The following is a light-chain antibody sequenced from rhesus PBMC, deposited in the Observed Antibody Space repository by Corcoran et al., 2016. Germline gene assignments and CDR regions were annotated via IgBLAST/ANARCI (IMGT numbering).Light chain of an antibody. J-gene: IGKJ1*01. CDR3: QETSNFVT. V-gene: IGKV3-31*02. Sequence: EIVMTQSPATLSLSPGARATLSCRASQNVGTYVAWYQQRPGQSPSLLFYGASIRATGIPDRFSGSGFGTDFSLPISSLEPEDFAVYYCQETSNFVTFGQGTEVELK. CDR2: GAS. CDR1: QNVGTY.